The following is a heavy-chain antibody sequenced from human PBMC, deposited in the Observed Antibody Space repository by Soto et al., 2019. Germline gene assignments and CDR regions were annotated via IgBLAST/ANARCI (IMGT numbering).Heavy chain of an antibody. CDR1: GDSVSSNSAG. V-gene: IGHV6-1*01. Sequence: SQTLSLTCAITGDSVSSNSAGWSWVRQSPSRGLEWLGRTYYRSKWYYEYAVSVRGRITINPDTSKNQYSLQLNSVTPEDTAVYFCARGEQYSGRIFDHWGQGTLVTVYS. D-gene: IGHD1-26*01. J-gene: IGHJ4*01. CDR2: TYYRSKWYY. CDR3: ARGEQYSGRIFDH.